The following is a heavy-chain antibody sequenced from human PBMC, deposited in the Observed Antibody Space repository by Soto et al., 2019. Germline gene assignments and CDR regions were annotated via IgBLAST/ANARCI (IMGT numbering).Heavy chain of an antibody. Sequence: GGSLRLSCAASGFTFSSYGMHWVRQAPGKGLEWVAVIWYDGSNKYYADSVKGRFTISRDNSKNTLYLQMNSLRAEDTAVYYCARGSPNLGYCSSTSCWRYYYYYYMDVWGKGTTVTVSS. CDR2: IWYDGSNK. CDR3: ARGSPNLGYCSSTSCWRYYYYYYMDV. CDR1: GFTFSSYG. J-gene: IGHJ6*03. V-gene: IGHV3-33*01. D-gene: IGHD2-2*01.